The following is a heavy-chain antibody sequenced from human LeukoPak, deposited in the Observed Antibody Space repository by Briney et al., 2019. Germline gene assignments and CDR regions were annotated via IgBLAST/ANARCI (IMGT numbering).Heavy chain of an antibody. D-gene: IGHD2-8*01. Sequence: SETLSLTCTVSGGSISSYYWSWIRQPPGKGLEWIGYIYYSGSTNYNPSLKSRVTISVDTSKNQFSLKLSSVTAADTAVYYCARAYCTNGVCRSYGMDVWGQGTTVTVSS. CDR1: GGSISSYY. V-gene: IGHV4-59*12. CDR2: IYYSGST. J-gene: IGHJ6*02. CDR3: ARAYCTNGVCRSYGMDV.